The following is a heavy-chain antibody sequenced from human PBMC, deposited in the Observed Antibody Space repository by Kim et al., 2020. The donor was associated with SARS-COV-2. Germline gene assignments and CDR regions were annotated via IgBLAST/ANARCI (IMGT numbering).Heavy chain of an antibody. J-gene: IGHJ5*02. CDR1: GGSISSISSSSY. CDR3: ARPRPVVCGGAYFDP. D-gene: IGHD2-21*01. CDR2: IIYGGDK. V-gene: IGHV4-39*02. Sequence: SETLSLTCTVFGGSISSISSSSYWGWNRRPTGKGLEWIASIIYGGDKISNPYLKSRVAISVDPSKNHFSLKVTSLTAADTALYYCARPRPVVCGGAYFDPWGAGSVVTVSS.